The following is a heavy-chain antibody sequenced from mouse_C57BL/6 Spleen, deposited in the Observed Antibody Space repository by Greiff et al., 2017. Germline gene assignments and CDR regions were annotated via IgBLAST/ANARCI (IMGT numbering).Heavy chain of an antibody. CDR1: GYSITSGYY. CDR3: ASYDYSYYAMDY. V-gene: IGHV3-6*01. J-gene: IGHJ4*01. Sequence: ESGPGLVKPSQSLSLTCSVTGYSITSGYYWNWIRQFPGNKLEWMGYISYDGSNNYNPSLKNRISITRDTSKNQFFLKLNSVTTEDTATYYGASYDYSYYAMDYWGQGTSVTVSS. CDR2: ISYDGSN. D-gene: IGHD2-4*01.